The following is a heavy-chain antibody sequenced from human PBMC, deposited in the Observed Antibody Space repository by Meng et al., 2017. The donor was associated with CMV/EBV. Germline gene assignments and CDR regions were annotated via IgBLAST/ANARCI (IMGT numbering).Heavy chain of an antibody. CDR1: GGSISSSSYY. Sequence: SETLSLTCTVSGGSISSSSYYWGWIRQPPGKGLEWIGSIYYSGSTYYNPSLKSRVTISVDTSKNQFSLKLSSVTAADTAVYYCRVYSSGWYYFDYWGQGTTVTVSS. V-gene: IGHV4-39*07. D-gene: IGHD6-19*01. J-gene: IGHJ4*03. CDR2: IYYSGST. CDR3: RVYSSGWYYFDY.